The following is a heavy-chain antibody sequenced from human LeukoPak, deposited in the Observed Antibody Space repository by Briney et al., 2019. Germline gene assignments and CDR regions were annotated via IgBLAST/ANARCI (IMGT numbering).Heavy chain of an antibody. D-gene: IGHD3-10*01. CDR1: GFTFSSYW. V-gene: IGHV3-7*01. CDR2: IKPDGSEQ. J-gene: IGHJ4*02. CDR3: AAGSYFNY. Sequence: GGSLRLSCAASGFTFSSYWMSWVRQAPGKGLECVANIKPDGSEQFYVHSMKGRFTISRDNAKNSLYLQMNSLRADDTAVYYCAAGSYFNYWGQGTLVTVSS.